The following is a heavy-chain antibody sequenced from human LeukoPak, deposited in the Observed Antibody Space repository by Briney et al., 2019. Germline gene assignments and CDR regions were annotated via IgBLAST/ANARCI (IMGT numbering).Heavy chain of an antibody. D-gene: IGHD2-21*02. J-gene: IGHJ4*01. CDR3: ARTTATFDD. V-gene: IGHV4-59*02. CDR1: GGSVTNY. CDR2: VSDTGST. Sequence: SETLSLTRTVSGGSVTNYWSWIRQPPGKGLEWIGYVSDTGSTNYNPSLKSRVTISVDTSKNQFYLKLTSVTAADTAVYYCARTTATFDDWGHGTLVTVSS.